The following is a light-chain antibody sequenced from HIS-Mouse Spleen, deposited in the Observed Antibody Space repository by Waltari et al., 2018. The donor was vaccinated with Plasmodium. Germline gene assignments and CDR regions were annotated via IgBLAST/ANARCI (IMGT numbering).Light chain of an antibody. CDR3: QQYNSYSWT. Sequence: DIQMTQSPSTLSASVGDSVTITCRASQSISSWLAWYQQKPGKAPKLLIYKASSLESGFPSRFSGSGSGTEFTLTISSLQPDDFATYYCQQYNSYSWTFGQGTKVEIK. V-gene: IGKV1-5*03. J-gene: IGKJ1*01. CDR2: KAS. CDR1: QSISSW.